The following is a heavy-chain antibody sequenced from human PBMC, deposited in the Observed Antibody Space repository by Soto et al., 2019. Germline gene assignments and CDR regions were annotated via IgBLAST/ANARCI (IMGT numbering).Heavy chain of an antibody. CDR2: VYSTGGV. CDR3: ARDLSGTGLDI. CDR1: GDSIGRFY. D-gene: IGHD1-26*01. Sequence: QLQLHESGPGLVKPSETLSLTCNVSGDSIGRFYWSWIRQSAGKGLEWIGRVYSTGGVTYNPSLKGRVTISLDRSNKHVSPEMNAETAADTAVYFCARDLSGTGLDIWGRGTRVSVSS. V-gene: IGHV4-4*07. J-gene: IGHJ6*02.